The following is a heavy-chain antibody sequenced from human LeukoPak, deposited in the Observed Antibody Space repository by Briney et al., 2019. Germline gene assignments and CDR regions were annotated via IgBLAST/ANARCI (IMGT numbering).Heavy chain of an antibody. V-gene: IGHV3-30*18. CDR2: ILYDGSKK. CDR1: GFTFSSYG. J-gene: IGHJ3*02. D-gene: IGHD6-13*01. Sequence: PGGSLRLSCAASGFTFSSYGMHWVRQAPGKGLEWVAAILYDGSKKYYADSVKGRFSIYRDNSNYTLYLQMNSLRAEDTAVYYCANFEGSSQAFHIWGQGTLVTVSS. CDR3: ANFEGSSQAFHI.